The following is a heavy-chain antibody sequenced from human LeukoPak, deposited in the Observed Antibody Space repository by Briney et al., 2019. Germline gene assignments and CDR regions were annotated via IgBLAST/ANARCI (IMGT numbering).Heavy chain of an antibody. Sequence: SVKVSCKASGGTFSSYAISWVRQAPGQGLEWMGGIIPIFGTANHAQKVQDRVTITADEATSTAYMELSSLRSEDTAVYYCARGGNVVVPAALFPVGYYYYMDVWGKGTTVTVSS. CDR2: IIPIFGTA. D-gene: IGHD2-2*01. J-gene: IGHJ6*03. CDR1: GGTFSSYA. V-gene: IGHV1-69*13. CDR3: ARGGNVVVPAALFPVGYYYYMDV.